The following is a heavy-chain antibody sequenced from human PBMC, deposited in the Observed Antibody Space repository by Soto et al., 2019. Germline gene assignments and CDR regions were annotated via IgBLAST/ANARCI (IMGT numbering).Heavy chain of an antibody. CDR2: ISSSSSYI. V-gene: IGHV3-21*01. CDR1: GFTFSSYS. J-gene: IGHJ3*02. CDR3: ARERSFHTAMVVVDAFDI. Sequence: GGSLRLSCAASGFTFSSYSMNWVRQAPGKGLEWVSSISSSSSYIYYADSVKGRFTISRDNAKNSLYLQMNSLRAEDTAVYYCARERSFHTAMVVVDAFDIWGQGTMVTVSS. D-gene: IGHD5-18*01.